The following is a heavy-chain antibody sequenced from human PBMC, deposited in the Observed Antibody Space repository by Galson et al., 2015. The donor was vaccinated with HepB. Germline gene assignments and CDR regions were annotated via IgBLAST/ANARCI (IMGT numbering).Heavy chain of an antibody. D-gene: IGHD3-22*01. J-gene: IGHJ4*02. CDR2: IRYDGSNK. CDR3: ARPYYYDSSGYRIDYFAD. V-gene: IGHV3-30*02. CDR1: GFTFSSYG. Sequence: SLRLSCAASGFTFSSYGMHWVRQAPGKGLEWVAFIRYDGSNKYYADSVKGRFTISRDTSKNTLYLQMNSLRAEGTAVYYCARPYYYDSSGYRIDYFADWCQVTLVTVSS.